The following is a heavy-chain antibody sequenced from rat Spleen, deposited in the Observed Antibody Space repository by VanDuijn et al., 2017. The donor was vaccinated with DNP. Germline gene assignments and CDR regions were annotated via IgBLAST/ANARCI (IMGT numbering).Heavy chain of an antibody. Sequence: QVQLKESGPGLVQPSQTLSLTCTVAGFSLTSYNVHWVRQPPGKGLEWMGVIWKHGATRYNSALKSRLSFSKATSKRQVFLKMNSLQPEDTGTYYFARHKNWYFDFWGPGTMVTVSS. CDR3: ARHKNWYFDF. V-gene: IGHV2-41*01. CDR1: GFSLTSYN. CDR2: IWKHGAT. J-gene: IGHJ1*01.